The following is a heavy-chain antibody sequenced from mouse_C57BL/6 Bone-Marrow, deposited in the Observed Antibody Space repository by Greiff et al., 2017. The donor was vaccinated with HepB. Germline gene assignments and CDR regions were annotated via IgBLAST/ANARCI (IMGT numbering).Heavy chain of an antibody. Sequence: EVKLMESGAELVQPGASVKLSCTASGFNIKDYYMHWVKPRTEQGLEWIGRIDPEDGETKADPNFQGKATITADTSSNTAYLQLSSLTSEDTAVYYCARWGYDSFAYWGQGTLVTVSA. D-gene: IGHD2-4*01. V-gene: IGHV14-2*01. CDR3: ARWGYDSFAY. CDR1: GFNIKDYY. CDR2: IDPEDGET. J-gene: IGHJ3*01.